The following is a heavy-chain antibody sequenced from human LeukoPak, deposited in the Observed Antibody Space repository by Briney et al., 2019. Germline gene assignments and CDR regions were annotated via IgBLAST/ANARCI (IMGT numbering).Heavy chain of an antibody. CDR3: AKGHSSGYFAAFDI. D-gene: IGHD3-22*01. CDR1: GFTFSSYW. Sequence: GGSLRLSCAASGFTFSSYWMSWVRQAPGKGLEWVANIKQDGSEKYYADSVKGRFTISRDNAKNSLYLQMNSLRAEDMAFYYCAKGHSSGYFAAFDIWGQGTMVTVSS. J-gene: IGHJ3*02. V-gene: IGHV3-7*03. CDR2: IKQDGSEK.